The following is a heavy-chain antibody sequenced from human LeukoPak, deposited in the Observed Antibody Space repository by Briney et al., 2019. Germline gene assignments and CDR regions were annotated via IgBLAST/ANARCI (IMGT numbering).Heavy chain of an antibody. CDR1: GGSFSGYY. CDR2: INHSGST. CDR3: ARTSFAHSGYRISSWYLDY. V-gene: IGHV4-34*01. J-gene: IGHJ4*02. D-gene: IGHD5-12*01. Sequence: SETLSLTCAVYGGSFSGYYWSWIRQPPGKGLEWIGEINHSGSTNYNPSLKSRVTISVDTSKNQFSLKLSSVTAADTAVYYCARTSFAHSGYRISSWYLDYWGQGTLVTVSS.